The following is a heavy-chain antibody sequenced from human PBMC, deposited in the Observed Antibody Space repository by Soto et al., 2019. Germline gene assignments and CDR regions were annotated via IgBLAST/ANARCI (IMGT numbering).Heavy chain of an antibody. J-gene: IGHJ2*01. V-gene: IGHV1-58*02. Sequence: QMQLAQSGPEVKKPGTSVKVSCKASGFTFISSAIQWVRQARGQRLEWIGWMVVGTENTNYAQKFQERVTITRDMSTSTAYMELSSLRSEDTAVYYCAANREGGSYRGWYFDLWGRGTLVTVSS. CDR1: GFTFISSA. CDR3: AANREGGSYRGWYFDL. D-gene: IGHD1-26*01. CDR2: MVVGTENT.